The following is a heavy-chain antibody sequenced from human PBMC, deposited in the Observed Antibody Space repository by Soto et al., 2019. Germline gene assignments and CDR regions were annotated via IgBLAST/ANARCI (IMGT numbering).Heavy chain of an antibody. CDR2: ISPYNGDA. J-gene: IGHJ5*02. CDR3: ARGGLGDCSGGSCPKNGSGP. Sequence: ASVKVSCKASGYSFTNYGITWVRQAPGQGLEWLGWISPYNGDANYAQKLQGRVTMTTDTSTTTAYMDLRSLRSDDTAVYYCARGGLGDCSGGSCPKNGSGPWGQGTLVTGS. D-gene: IGHD2-15*01. V-gene: IGHV1-18*01. CDR1: GYSFTNYG.